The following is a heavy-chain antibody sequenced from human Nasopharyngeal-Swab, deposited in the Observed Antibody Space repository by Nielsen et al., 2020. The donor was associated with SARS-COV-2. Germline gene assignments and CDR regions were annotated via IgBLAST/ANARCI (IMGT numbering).Heavy chain of an antibody. CDR3: ARVRDSSAWWGAFDF. D-gene: IGHD6-19*01. V-gene: IGHV3-23*01. J-gene: IGHJ3*01. CDR1: GFIFKNYA. Sequence: GESLKISCSASGFIFKNYAMSWVRQAPGRGLEWVSAISGADDSTKYADSVKGRFTLSRDKSKNTLYVHVNSLTTEDTGVYYCARVRDSSAWWGAFDFWGRGTMVTVSS. CDR2: ISGADDST.